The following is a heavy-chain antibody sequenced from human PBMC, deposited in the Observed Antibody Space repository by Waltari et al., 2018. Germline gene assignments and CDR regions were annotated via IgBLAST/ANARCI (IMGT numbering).Heavy chain of an antibody. J-gene: IGHJ4*02. CDR3: ASDLEGGYDRYFDY. D-gene: IGHD5-12*01. Sequence: QVQLQESGPGLVKPSETLSLTCTVSGYSISSGYYWGWIRQPPGKGLEWIGSIYHSGSTYYNPSLKSRVTISVDTSKNQFSLKLSSVTAADTAVYYCASDLEGGYDRYFDYWGQGTLVTVSS. V-gene: IGHV4-38-2*02. CDR2: IYHSGST. CDR1: GYSISSGYY.